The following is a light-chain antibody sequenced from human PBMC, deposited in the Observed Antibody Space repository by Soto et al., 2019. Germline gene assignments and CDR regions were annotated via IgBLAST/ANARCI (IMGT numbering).Light chain of an antibody. CDR1: QGISSY. Sequence: DIQLTQSPSFLSASVGDRVTITCRASQGISSYLAWYQQKPGEAPKLLIYKASSLESGVPSRFSGSGSGTEFTLTINSLQADDFATYYCQQLNSYPITFGQGTRLEIK. CDR2: KAS. V-gene: IGKV1-9*01. J-gene: IGKJ5*01. CDR3: QQLNSYPIT.